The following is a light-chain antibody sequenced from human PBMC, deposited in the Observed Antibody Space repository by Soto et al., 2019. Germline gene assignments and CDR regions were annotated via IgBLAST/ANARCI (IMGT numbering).Light chain of an antibody. V-gene: IGKV3-11*01. CDR3: QQRST. CDR2: DAS. CDR1: QSVSSY. J-gene: IGKJ4*01. Sequence: EIVLTQSPSTLSLSPGERATLSCRASQSVSSYLAWSQQKPGQAPRLLIYDASNRATGIPARFSGSGSGTDFTLTISSLEPEEFAVYYCQQRSTFGGGTKVDIK.